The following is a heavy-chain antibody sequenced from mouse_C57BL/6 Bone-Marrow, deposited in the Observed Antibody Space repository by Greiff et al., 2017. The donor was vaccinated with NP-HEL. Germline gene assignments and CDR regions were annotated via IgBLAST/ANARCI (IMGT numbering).Heavy chain of an antibody. CDR1: GYTFTDYN. D-gene: IGHD2-5*01. J-gene: IGHJ3*01. Sequence: EVQLQQSGPELVKPGASVKIPCKASGYTFTDYNMDWVKQSHGKSLEWIGDINPNNGGTIYNQKFKGKATLTVDKSSSTAYMELRSLTSEDTAVYYCASVAYYSNLGFAYWGQGTLVTVSA. CDR2: INPNNGGT. CDR3: ASVAYYSNLGFAY. V-gene: IGHV1-18*01.